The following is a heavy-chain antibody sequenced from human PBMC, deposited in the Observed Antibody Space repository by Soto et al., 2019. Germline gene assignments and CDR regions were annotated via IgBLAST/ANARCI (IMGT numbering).Heavy chain of an antibody. D-gene: IGHD3-10*01. CDR2: ISGSGGST. CDR3: ANALPGGLYYGMDV. CDR1: GFTFSSYA. J-gene: IGHJ6*02. V-gene: IGHV3-23*01. Sequence: EVQLLESGGGLVQPGGSLRLSCAASGFTFSSYAMSWVRQAPGKGLEWVSAISGSGGSTYYADSVKGRFTTSRDNSKNTLYLQMNSLRAEDTAVYYCANALPGGLYYGMDVWGQGTTVTVSS.